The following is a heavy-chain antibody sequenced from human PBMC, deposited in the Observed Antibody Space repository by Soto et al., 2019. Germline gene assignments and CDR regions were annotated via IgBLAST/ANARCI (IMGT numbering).Heavy chain of an antibody. J-gene: IGHJ4*02. Sequence: EVQLVESGGGLVQPGGSLKLSCAASGFTFSGSAMHWVRQASGKGLEWVGRIRSKANSYATAYAASVKGRFTISRDDSKNTAYLQMNSLKTEDTAVYYCTRPGSGSPVTDYWGQGTLVTVSS. CDR2: IRSKANSYAT. V-gene: IGHV3-73*02. D-gene: IGHD3-22*01. CDR1: GFTFSGSA. CDR3: TRPGSGSPVTDY.